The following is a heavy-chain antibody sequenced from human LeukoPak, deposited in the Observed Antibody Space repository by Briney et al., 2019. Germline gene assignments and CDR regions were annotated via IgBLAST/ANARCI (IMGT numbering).Heavy chain of an antibody. V-gene: IGHV3-30*04. CDR1: GLTFSSYA. CDR3: ARDVSGSWSTDY. J-gene: IGHJ4*02. CDR2: ISEDGSGT. D-gene: IGHD3-3*01. Sequence: GGSLRLSCAASGLTFSSYAMHWVRQAPGKEPEWVAVISEDGSGTYYAGSVKGRFTISRDNSKNTLDLQMDTLRAEDTAVYYCARDVSGSWSTDYWGQGTLVTVSS.